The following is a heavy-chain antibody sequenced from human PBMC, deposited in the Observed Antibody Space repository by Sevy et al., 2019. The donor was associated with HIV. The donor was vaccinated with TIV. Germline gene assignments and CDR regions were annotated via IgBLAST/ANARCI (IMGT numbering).Heavy chain of an antibody. V-gene: IGHV3-53*01. CDR2: IYSGVTT. CDR1: GFTVGSNY. D-gene: IGHD3-22*01. J-gene: IGHJ3*02. Sequence: LSLTCAASGFTVGSNYMSWVRQAPGKGLEWVSIIYSGVTTSYADSVKGRFTISRDNSKNTLYLQMNSLRAEDTAGYYCARVSVYYYDSSGYYTTGNAFDIWGQGTMVTVSS. CDR3: ARVSVYYYDSSGYYTTGNAFDI.